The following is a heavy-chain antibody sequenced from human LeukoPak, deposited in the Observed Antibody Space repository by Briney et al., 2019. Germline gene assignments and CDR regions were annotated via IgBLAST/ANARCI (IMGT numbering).Heavy chain of an antibody. V-gene: IGHV1-18*01. D-gene: IGHD2/OR15-2a*01. CDR1: GYTLINYG. CDR3: ARVSTNSRVAGYDPQWYFDL. Sequence: ASAKVSCKASGYTLINYGFTWVRQAPGQGLEWMGWISAYNGNTNYLQKFQGRVTMTTDTSTNTAYMELRSLRSDDTAVYYCARVSTNSRVAGYDPQWYFDLWGRGTLVTVSS. CDR2: ISAYNGNT. J-gene: IGHJ2*01.